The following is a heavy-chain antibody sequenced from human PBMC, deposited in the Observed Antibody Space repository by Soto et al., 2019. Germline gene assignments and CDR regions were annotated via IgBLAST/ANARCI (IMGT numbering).Heavy chain of an antibody. V-gene: IGHV4-34*01. CDR2: IHLSGRS. CDR1: GGCYSGNN. Sequence: SETLSLTCAVYGGCYSGNNWSWIRDPQGYGLEWTEKIHLSGRSNYYPAVKRRVTISVDTSKAQFALTLSAVTAADTAVYYCAHAGNYYYYGMDVWGQGTMVTVSS. J-gene: IGHJ6*02. CDR3: AHAGNYYYYGMDV.